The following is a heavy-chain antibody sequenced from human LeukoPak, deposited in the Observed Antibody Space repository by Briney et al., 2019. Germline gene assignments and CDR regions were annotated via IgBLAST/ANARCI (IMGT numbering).Heavy chain of an antibody. Sequence: GGSLRLSCAASGFTFNSYWMSWVRQAPGKGLEWVANIKQDGSEKYYVDSVKGRFTISRDNAKNSLYLQMNSLRAEDTAVYYCARGAADAFDIWGQGTMVTVSS. J-gene: IGHJ3*02. CDR3: ARGAADAFDI. CDR1: GFTFNSYW. CDR2: IKQDGSEK. V-gene: IGHV3-7*05.